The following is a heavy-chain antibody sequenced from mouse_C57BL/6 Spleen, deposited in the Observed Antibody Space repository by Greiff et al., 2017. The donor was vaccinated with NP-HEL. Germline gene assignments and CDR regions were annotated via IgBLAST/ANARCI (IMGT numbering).Heavy chain of an antibody. J-gene: IGHJ4*01. Sequence: VQLQQSGAELVKPGASVKLSCKASGYTFTSYWMHWVKQRPGLGLEWIGRIDPNSGGTKYNEKFKSKATLTVDKPSSTAYMQRSSLTSEDSVVYYCARDKNGYYEYAMDYWGQGTSVTVSS. D-gene: IGHD2-3*01. CDR1: GYTFTSYW. CDR2: IDPNSGGT. CDR3: ARDKNGYYEYAMDY. V-gene: IGHV1-72*01.